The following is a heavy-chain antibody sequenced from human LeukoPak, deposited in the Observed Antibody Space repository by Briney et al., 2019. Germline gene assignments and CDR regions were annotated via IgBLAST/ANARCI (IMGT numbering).Heavy chain of an antibody. CDR2: INTSGGST. J-gene: IGHJ4*02. Sequence: ASVKVSCKASGYTFTSYYMHWVRQAPGQGLEWMGIINTSGGSTSYAQKFQGRVTMTRDTSTSTVYLELSSLRSEDTAVYYCARGVNRIAVAGTFGYWGQGTLVTVSS. V-gene: IGHV1-46*01. CDR1: GYTFTSYY. CDR3: ARGVNRIAVAGTFGY. D-gene: IGHD6-19*01.